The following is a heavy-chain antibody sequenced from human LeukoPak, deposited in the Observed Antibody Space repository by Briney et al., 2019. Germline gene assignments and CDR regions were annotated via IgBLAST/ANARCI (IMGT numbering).Heavy chain of an antibody. J-gene: IGHJ5*02. V-gene: IGHV5-51*01. CDR3: ARQEYCSGGSCYTWFDP. D-gene: IGHD2-15*01. CDR2: IYRGDSDI. CDR1: GYRFTNYW. Sequence: GESLKISCKGSGYRFTNYWIGWVRQMPGKGLEWMGIIYRGDSDIRYSPSFQGQVTISADKSISTAYLQWSSLKASDTAIYYCARQEYCSGGSCYTWFDPWGEGTLVTVSS.